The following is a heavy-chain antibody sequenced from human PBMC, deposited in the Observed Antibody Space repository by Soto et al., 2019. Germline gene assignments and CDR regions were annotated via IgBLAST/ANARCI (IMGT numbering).Heavy chain of an antibody. CDR3: ARSSDYGDYVVDY. CDR2: IWYDGSNK. D-gene: IGHD4-17*01. V-gene: IGHV3-33*01. CDR1: GFTFSRGG. Sequence: GGSLRLSCAASGFTFSRGGMHWVRQAPGKGLEWVAVIWYDGSNKYYADSVKGRFTISRDNSKNTLYLQMNSLRAEDTAVYYCARSSDYGDYVVDYWGQGTLVTVSS. J-gene: IGHJ4*02.